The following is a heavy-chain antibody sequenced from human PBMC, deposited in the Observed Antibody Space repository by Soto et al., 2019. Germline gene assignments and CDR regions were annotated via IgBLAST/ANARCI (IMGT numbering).Heavy chain of an antibody. V-gene: IGHV4-30-2*01. CDR2: IYHSGST. CDR1: GGSISSGGYS. J-gene: IGHJ5*02. CDR3: ARVPGP. Sequence: QLQLQEYGSGLVKPSQTLSLTCAVSGGSISSGGYSWSWIRQPPGKGPEWIGYIYHSGSTYYTPSIKSRATISVDRSKNQFSLKLSSVTAADTAVYYCARVPGPWGQGTLVTVSS.